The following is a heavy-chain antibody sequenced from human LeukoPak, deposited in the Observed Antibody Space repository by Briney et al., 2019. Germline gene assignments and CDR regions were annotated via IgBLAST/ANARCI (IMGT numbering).Heavy chain of an antibody. D-gene: IGHD3-22*01. CDR1: GFTFSSYW. CDR2: INQGGSEK. J-gene: IGHJ6*02. Sequence: PGGSLRLSCAASGFTFSSYWMSWVRQAPGKGLEWVANINQGGSEKYYVDSVKGRFTISRDNAKNSLYLQMNSLRAEDTAVYYCARDSESYYYDSSGYYYALGYYYYGMDVWGQGTTVTVSS. CDR3: ARDSESYYYDSSGYYYALGYYYYGMDV. V-gene: IGHV3-7*01.